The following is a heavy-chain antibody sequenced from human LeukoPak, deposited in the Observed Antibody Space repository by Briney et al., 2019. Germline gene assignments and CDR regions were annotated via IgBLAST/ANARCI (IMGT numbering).Heavy chain of an antibody. D-gene: IGHD1-1*01. CDR3: AKDRVPDNRWNFDY. CDR2: FLGSGSAP. V-gene: IGHV3-23*01. Sequence: GGSLRLSCAASGFSISGYTMSWVRRAPGKGLEWVSSFLGSGSAPYYADSVKGRFTTSRDTSKNTLYLQMNNLRAEDTAIYYCAKDRVPDNRWNFDYWGQGTQVSVSA. J-gene: IGHJ4*02. CDR1: GFSISGYT.